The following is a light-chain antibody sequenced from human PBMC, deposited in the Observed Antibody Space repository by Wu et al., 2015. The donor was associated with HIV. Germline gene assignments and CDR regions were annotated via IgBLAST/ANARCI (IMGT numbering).Light chain of an antibody. J-gene: IGKJ4*01. CDR3: QQRSSWPLLT. CDR2: DAS. Sequence: EIVLTQSPATLSLSPGETATLSCRASQGVRNYLAWYQQKPGQAPRLLIHDASNRAAGIPARFLGSGSGTDFALTITRLEPEDVGTYYCQQRSSWPLLTFGGGTKVEIK. CDR1: QGVRNY. V-gene: IGKV3-11*01.